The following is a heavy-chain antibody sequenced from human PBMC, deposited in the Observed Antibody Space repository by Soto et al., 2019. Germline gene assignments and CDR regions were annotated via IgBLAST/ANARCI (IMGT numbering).Heavy chain of an antibody. V-gene: IGHV3-33*01. Sequence: PGGSLRLSCAASGFTFSSYGMHWVRQAPGKGLEWVAVIWYDGSNKYYADSVKGRFTISRDNSKNTLYLQMNSLRAEDTAVYYCARDYCSSTSCRLGMDVWGQGTTVTVSS. CDR3: ARDYCSSTSCRLGMDV. CDR2: IWYDGSNK. CDR1: GFTFSSYG. J-gene: IGHJ6*02. D-gene: IGHD2-2*01.